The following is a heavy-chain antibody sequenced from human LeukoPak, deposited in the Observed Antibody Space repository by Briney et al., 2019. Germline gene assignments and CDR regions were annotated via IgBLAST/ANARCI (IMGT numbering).Heavy chain of an antibody. J-gene: IGHJ4*02. D-gene: IGHD3-22*01. CDR3: AKDRHYYDSSGSLSY. CDR1: GFTFSSYW. Sequence: GGSLRLSCAASGFTFSSYWMSWVRQAPGKGLEWVANIKQDGSEKYYVDSVKGRFTISRDNAKNSLYLQMNSLRAEDTAVYYCAKDRHYYDSSGSLSYWGQGTLVTVSS. V-gene: IGHV3-7*01. CDR2: IKQDGSEK.